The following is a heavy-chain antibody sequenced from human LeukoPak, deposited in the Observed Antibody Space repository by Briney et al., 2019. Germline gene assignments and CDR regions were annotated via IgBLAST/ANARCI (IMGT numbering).Heavy chain of an antibody. CDR2: ISSNGGST. CDR1: GFTFSSYA. J-gene: IGHJ4*02. V-gene: IGHV3-64*01. D-gene: IGHD5-12*01. CDR3: ARDAGTNPYGGSPVDY. Sequence: PGGSLRLSCAASGFTFSSYAMHWVRQAPGKGLEYVSAISSNGGSTYYANSVKGRFTISGDNSKNTLYLQMGSLRAEDMAVYYCARDAGTNPYGGSPVDYWGQGTLVTVSS.